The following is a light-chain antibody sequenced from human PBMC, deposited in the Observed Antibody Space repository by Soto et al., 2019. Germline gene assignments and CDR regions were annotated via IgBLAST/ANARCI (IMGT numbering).Light chain of an antibody. Sequence: EIVLTQSPATLSLSPGERATLSCRASQSVSSYLAWYQQKPGQAPRLLIYDASNRATGIPARFSGSVSGTDFTLTISSLEPEDFAVYYCQQRSNWRTFGQGTKVEIK. CDR1: QSVSSY. CDR2: DAS. V-gene: IGKV3-11*01. CDR3: QQRSNWRT. J-gene: IGKJ1*01.